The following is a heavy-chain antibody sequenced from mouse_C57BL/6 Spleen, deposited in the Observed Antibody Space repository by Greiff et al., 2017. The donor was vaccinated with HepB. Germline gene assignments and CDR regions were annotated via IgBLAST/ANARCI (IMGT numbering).Heavy chain of an antibody. CDR3: ARDRGSPYWYFDV. Sequence: VQLKESGPGLVKPSQSLSLTCSVTGYSITSGYYWNWIRQFPGNKLEWMGYISYDGSNNYNPSLKNRISITRDTSKNQFFLKLNSVTTEDTATYYCARDRGSPYWYFDVWGTGTTVTVSS. D-gene: IGHD1-1*02. CDR1: GYSITSGYY. J-gene: IGHJ1*03. CDR2: ISYDGSN. V-gene: IGHV3-6*01.